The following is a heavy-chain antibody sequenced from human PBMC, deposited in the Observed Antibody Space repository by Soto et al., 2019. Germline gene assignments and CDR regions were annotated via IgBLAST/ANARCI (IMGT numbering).Heavy chain of an antibody. Sequence: GGSLRLSCAASGFTFSSYSMNWVRQAPGKGLEWVSSSSSSSSYIYYADSVKGRFTISRDNAKNSLYLQMNSLRAEDTAVYYCARDTAMVIDAFDIWGQGTMVTVSS. CDR3: ARDTAMVIDAFDI. V-gene: IGHV3-21*01. CDR2: SSSSSSYI. D-gene: IGHD5-18*01. CDR1: GFTFSSYS. J-gene: IGHJ3*02.